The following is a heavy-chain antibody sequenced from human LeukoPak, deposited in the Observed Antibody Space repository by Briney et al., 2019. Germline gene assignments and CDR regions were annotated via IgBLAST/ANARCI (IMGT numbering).Heavy chain of an antibody. CDR3: ARERGGAHFDY. D-gene: IGHD2-21*01. CDR1: GGSNSSSSYY. V-gene: IGHV4-39*02. Sequence: SETLSLTCTVSGGSNSSSSYYWGWIRQPPGKGLEWIGSIYYSGSTYYNPSLKSRVTISVDTSKNQFSLKLSSVTAADTAVYYCARERGGAHFDYWGQGTLVTVSS. J-gene: IGHJ4*02. CDR2: IYYSGST.